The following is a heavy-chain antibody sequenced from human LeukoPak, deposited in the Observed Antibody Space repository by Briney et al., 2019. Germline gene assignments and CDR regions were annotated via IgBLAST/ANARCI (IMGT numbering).Heavy chain of an antibody. CDR2: ISWNSGSI. J-gene: IGHJ4*02. CDR1: GFTFDDYA. V-gene: IGHV3-9*01. CDR3: AEDRMSYDFWSGFDY. D-gene: IGHD3-3*01. Sequence: GRSLRLSCAASGFTFDDYAMHWVRQAPGKGLEWVSGISWNSGSIGYADSVKGRFTISRDNAKNSLYLQMNSLRAEDTALYYCAEDRMSYDFWSGFDYWGQGTLVTVSS.